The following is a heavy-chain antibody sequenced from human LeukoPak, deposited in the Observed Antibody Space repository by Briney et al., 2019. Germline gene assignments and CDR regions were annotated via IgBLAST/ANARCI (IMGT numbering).Heavy chain of an antibody. Sequence: PGGSLRLSCAASGFTFSSYSMNWVRQVPGKGLEWVSSISGSSTYIFYADSVKGRFTIYRENAKNSVFLQMNSLRAEDTAVYYCAKDKTLRGIDYWGQGTLVTVSS. V-gene: IGHV3-21*06. CDR2: ISGSSTYI. CDR1: GFTFSSYS. D-gene: IGHD3-16*01. J-gene: IGHJ4*02. CDR3: AKDKTLRGIDY.